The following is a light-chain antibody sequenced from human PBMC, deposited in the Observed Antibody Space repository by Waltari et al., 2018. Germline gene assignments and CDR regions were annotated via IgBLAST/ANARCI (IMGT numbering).Light chain of an antibody. J-gene: IGLJ2*01. CDR1: SSDLGDYNY. CDR3: SSYAGSNSLHVI. Sequence: QSALTQPPSASGSPGQSVTISCTETSSDLGDYNYVSWYQQHPAKAPKLVIYEVNTRPSGFPDRFSGSKSGNTASLTVSGLQTEDEAYYYCSSYAGSNSLHVIFGGGTKLTVL. CDR2: EVN. V-gene: IGLV2-8*01.